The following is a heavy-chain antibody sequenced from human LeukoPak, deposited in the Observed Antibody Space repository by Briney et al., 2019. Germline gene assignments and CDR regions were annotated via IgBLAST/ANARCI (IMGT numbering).Heavy chain of an antibody. V-gene: IGHV3-21*01. CDR2: ISSSSSYI. D-gene: IGHD6-13*01. CDR3: ARDKTPVAAAGTIYYYYGMDV. J-gene: IGHJ6*02. Sequence: GGSLRLSCAASGFTFSSYSMNWVRQAPGKGLEWVSSISSSSSYIYYADSVKGRFTTSRDNAKNSLYLQMNSLRAEDTAVYYCARDKTPVAAAGTIYYYYGMDVWGQGTTVTVSS. CDR1: GFTFSSYS.